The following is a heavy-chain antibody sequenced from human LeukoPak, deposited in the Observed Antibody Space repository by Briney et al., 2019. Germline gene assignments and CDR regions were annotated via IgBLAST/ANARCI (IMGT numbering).Heavy chain of an antibody. Sequence: ASVKVSCKASGYTFTDHYIHWVQQAPGKGLEWMGRVDPADGETMYTEKFQGRVSIVAGTSTDTVYLEVRGLTSADTAVYYCAVLDYGDFFRDVDLWGRGTLVTVSS. J-gene: IGHJ2*01. CDR1: GYTFTDHY. CDR2: VDPADGET. D-gene: IGHD4-17*01. V-gene: IGHV1-69-2*01. CDR3: AVLDYGDFFRDVDL.